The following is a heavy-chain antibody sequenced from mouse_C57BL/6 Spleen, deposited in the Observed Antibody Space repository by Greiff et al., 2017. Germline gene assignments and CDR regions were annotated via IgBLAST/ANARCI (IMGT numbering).Heavy chain of an antibody. D-gene: IGHD2-5*01. J-gene: IGHJ4*01. Sequence: EVQLQQSGPELVKPGASVKISCKASGYSFTGYYMNWVKQSPEKSLEWIGEINPSTGGTTYNQKFKAKATLTVDKSSSTAYMQLKSLTSEDSAVYYCARGGYSNLYYYAMDYWGQGTSVTVSS. CDR1: GYSFTGYY. CDR3: ARGGYSNLYYYAMDY. CDR2: INPSTGGT. V-gene: IGHV1-42*01.